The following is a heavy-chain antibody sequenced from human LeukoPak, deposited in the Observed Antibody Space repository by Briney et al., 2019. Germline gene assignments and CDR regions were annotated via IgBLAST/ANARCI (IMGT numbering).Heavy chain of an antibody. Sequence: ASVKVSCKASGYTFTSYAMNWVRQAPGQGLEWMGWINTNTGNPTYAQGFTGRFVFSLDTSVSTAYLQISSLKAEDTAVYYCATYGSGSYPTGDVWGKGTTVTVSS. V-gene: IGHV7-4-1*02. J-gene: IGHJ6*04. CDR3: ATYGSGSYPTGDV. CDR1: GYTFTSYA. D-gene: IGHD3-10*01. CDR2: INTNTGNP.